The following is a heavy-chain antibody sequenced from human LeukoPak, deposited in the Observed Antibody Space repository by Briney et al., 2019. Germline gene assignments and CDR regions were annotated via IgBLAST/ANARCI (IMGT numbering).Heavy chain of an antibody. CDR2: IDPNSGGT. V-gene: IGHV1-2*02. Sequence: ASVKVSCKASGYTFTGYYMHWVRQAPGQGLEWMGWIDPNSGGTNYAQKFQGRVTMTRDTSISTAYMVLNRLRSDDTALYYCARGMVTMVRGVIGPYYYYYMDVWGKGTTVTISS. CDR3: ARGMVTMVRGVIGPYYYYYMDV. D-gene: IGHD3-10*01. CDR1: GYTFTGYY. J-gene: IGHJ6*03.